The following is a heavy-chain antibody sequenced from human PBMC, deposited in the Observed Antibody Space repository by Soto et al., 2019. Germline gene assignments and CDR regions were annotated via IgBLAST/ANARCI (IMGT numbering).Heavy chain of an antibody. CDR1: GYTFTSYG. V-gene: IGHV1-18*01. D-gene: IGHD3-22*01. CDR2: ISAYNGNT. J-gene: IGHJ4*02. CDR3: ATQYYYDSSGYYWFSGY. Sequence: ASVKVSCKASGYTFTSYGISWVRRAPGQGLEWMGWISAYNGNTNYAQKLQGRVTMTTDTSTSTAYMELRSLRSDDTAVYYCATQYYYDSSGYYWFSGYWGQGTLVTVSS.